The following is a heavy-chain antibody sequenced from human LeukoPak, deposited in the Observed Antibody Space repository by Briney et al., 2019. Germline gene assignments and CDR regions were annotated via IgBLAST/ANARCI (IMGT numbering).Heavy chain of an antibody. CDR2: IVSKIDGATR. J-gene: IGHJ4*02. Sequence: GGSLRLSCAASGFPFRQARTSWGREGPGEGLERGGRIVSKIDGATREYAAPVEGRFTISREDTKNMLYLQRSSLKTEEAAVYYCTPEHEWAGYFGSLKPFDSWGQGTLVIVAS. CDR3: TPEHEWAGYFGSLKPFDS. V-gene: IGHV3-15*04. D-gene: IGHD1-26*01. CDR1: GFPFRQAR.